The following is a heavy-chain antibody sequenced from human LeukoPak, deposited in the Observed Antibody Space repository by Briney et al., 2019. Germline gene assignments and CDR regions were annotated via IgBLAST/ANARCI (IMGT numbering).Heavy chain of an antibody. CDR2: ISYDGSNK. CDR1: GFTFSSYG. V-gene: IGHV3-30*18. J-gene: IGHJ4*02. Sequence: PGGSLRLSCAASGFTFSSYGMHWVRQAPGKGLEWVAVISYDGSNKYYADSVKGRFTISRDNSKNTLYMQMNSLRAEDTAVYYCAKDVSYDSSGYYYADYLYPDYWGQGTLVTVSS. D-gene: IGHD3-22*01. CDR3: AKDVSYDSSGYYYADYLYPDY.